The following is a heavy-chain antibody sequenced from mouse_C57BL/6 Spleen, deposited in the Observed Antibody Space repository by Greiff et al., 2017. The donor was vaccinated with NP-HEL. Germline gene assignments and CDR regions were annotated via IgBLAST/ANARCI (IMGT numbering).Heavy chain of an antibody. CDR2: IRNKANGYTT. CDR1: GFTFTDYY. D-gene: IGHD4-1*02. CDR3: ARATGTSYYYAMDY. Sequence: EVNLVESGGGLVQPGGSLSLSCAASGFTFTDYYMSWVRQPPGKALEWLGFIRNKANGYTTEYSASVKGRFTISRDNSQSILYLQMNALRAEDSATYYCARATGTSYYYAMDYWGQGTSVTVSS. J-gene: IGHJ4*01. V-gene: IGHV7-3*01.